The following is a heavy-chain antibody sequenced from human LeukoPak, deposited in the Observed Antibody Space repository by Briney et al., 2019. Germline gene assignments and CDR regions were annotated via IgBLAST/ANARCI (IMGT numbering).Heavy chain of an antibody. CDR2: IIADFDTT. D-gene: IGHD1-7*01. CDR3: AQDGTTTRYNWFDS. V-gene: IGHV3-23*01. J-gene: IGHJ5*01. Sequence: PGRSLRLSCAASGFTFSSYGMHWVRQAPGKGLEWVSGIIADFDTTYYADSVRGRFTISRDHSKNTLYLQMNSLRAEDTAIYYCAQDGTTTRYNWFDSWGQGTLVTVSS. CDR1: GFTFSSYG.